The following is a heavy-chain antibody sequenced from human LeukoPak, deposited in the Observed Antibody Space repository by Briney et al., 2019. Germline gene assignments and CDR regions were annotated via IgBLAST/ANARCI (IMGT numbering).Heavy chain of an antibody. J-gene: IGHJ4*02. D-gene: IGHD5-18*01. CDR3: ARDTAMVYFDY. CDR2: ISSSGSTI. Sequence: PGGSLRLSWGALGFTFSCYHKSWDRQAPGKGPGWVSYISSSGSTIYYADSVKGRFTISRDNAKNSLYLQMNSLRAEDTAVYYCARDTAMVYFDYWGQGTLVTVSS. CDR1: GFTFSCYH. V-gene: IGHV3-11*01.